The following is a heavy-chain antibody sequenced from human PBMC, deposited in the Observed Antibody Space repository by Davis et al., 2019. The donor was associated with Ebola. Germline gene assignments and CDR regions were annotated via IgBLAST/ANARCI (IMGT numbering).Heavy chain of an antibody. Sequence: GSLRLSCTVSGGSISSYYWSWIRQPPGKGLEWIGYIYNSGSTNYNPSLKSRVTISVDTSKNQFSLKLSSVTAADTAVYYCARVRGYSYIDYWGQGTLVTVSS. V-gene: IGHV4-59*12. J-gene: IGHJ4*02. D-gene: IGHD5-18*01. CDR1: GGSISSYY. CDR2: IYNSGST. CDR3: ARVRGYSYIDY.